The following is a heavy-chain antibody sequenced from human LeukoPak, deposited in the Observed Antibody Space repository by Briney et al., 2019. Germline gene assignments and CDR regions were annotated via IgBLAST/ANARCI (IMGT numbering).Heavy chain of an antibody. CDR1: GGSISSGGYS. CDR2: IYHSGST. V-gene: IGHV4-30-2*01. J-gene: IGHJ4*02. Sequence: SETLSLTCAVSGGSISSGGYSWSWIRQPPGKGLEWIGYIYHSGSTYYNPSLKSRVTISVDRSKNQFSLRLSSVTTADTAVYYCARVDDSSGYYPGRRSPFDYWGQGTLVTVSS. CDR3: ARVDDSSGYYPGRRSPFDY. D-gene: IGHD3-22*01.